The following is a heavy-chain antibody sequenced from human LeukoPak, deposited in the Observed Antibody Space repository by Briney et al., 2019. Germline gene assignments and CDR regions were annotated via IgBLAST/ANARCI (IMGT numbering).Heavy chain of an antibody. V-gene: IGHV1-2*02. Sequence: ASVKVSCKASGYTFTGYYMHWVRRAPGQGLEWMGWINPNSGGTNYAQKFQGRVTMTRDTSISTAYMELSRLRSDDTAVYYCAKEFGGSGSYYNQNFDYWGQGTLVTVSS. CDR2: INPNSGGT. CDR1: GYTFTGYY. D-gene: IGHD3-10*01. J-gene: IGHJ4*02. CDR3: AKEFGGSGSYYNQNFDY.